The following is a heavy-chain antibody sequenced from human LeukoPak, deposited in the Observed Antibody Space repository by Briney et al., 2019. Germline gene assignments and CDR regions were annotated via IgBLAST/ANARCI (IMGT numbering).Heavy chain of an antibody. CDR3: AREEVAAEGWDY. Sequence: SETLSLTCTVSGGSISSGDYYWSWIRQPPGKGLDWIGYIYYSGSTYYNPSLKSRVTISVDTSKNQFSLKLSSVTAADTAVYYCAREEVAAEGWDYWGQGTLVTVSS. V-gene: IGHV4-30-4*08. CDR2: IYYSGST. D-gene: IGHD6-13*01. J-gene: IGHJ4*02. CDR1: GGSISSGDYY.